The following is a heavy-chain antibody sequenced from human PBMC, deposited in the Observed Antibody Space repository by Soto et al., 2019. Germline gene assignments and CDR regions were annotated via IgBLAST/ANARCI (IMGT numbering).Heavy chain of an antibody. J-gene: IGHJ4*02. CDR1: GFTFSSYA. Sequence: PGVSLRRSSLACGFTFSSYALHWVPQAPGKGLEYVSSISTNGGSTHYADSVKGRFTISRDNSKNTQYLQMSSLRADDTAVYYCVKGEYYYDSSGYYPFDYWGQGT. CDR3: VKGEYYYDSSGYYPFDY. V-gene: IGHV3-64D*06. D-gene: IGHD3-22*01. CDR2: ISTNGGST.